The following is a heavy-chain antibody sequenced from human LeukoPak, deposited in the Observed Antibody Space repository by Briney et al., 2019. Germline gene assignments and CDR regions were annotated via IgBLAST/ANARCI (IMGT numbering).Heavy chain of an antibody. D-gene: IGHD1-14*01. V-gene: IGHV4-59*01. CDR1: GGSTNNYY. CDR2: IYYNGYT. CDR3: PRSRSCYNRRVNVWNFFS. Sequence: AETLSLTCTVSGGSTNNYYWNWIRQSPGKGLEWVGFIYYNGYTSYNPSLKSRVTLSIDTSKNQLSLQMATRTPADTALYYCPRSRSCYNRRVNVWNFFSCGQRTLVTLS. J-gene: IGHJ4*02.